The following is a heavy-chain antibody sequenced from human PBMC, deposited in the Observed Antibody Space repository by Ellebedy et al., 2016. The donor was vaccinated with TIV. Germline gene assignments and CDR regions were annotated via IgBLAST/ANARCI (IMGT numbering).Heavy chain of an antibody. Sequence: MPSETLSLTCSVSGGSINSYHWHWIRRHTGKGLKWIGYTSYDGSTNYNPSPKSRVTISVDISNNQFSLRLSSGTAADTALYYCSRQRPGNAGKEYYLAYWGQGTLVTVSS. D-gene: IGHD1-26*01. J-gene: IGHJ4*02. CDR3: SRQRPGNAGKEYYLAY. CDR1: GGSINSYH. V-gene: IGHV4-59*08. CDR2: TSYDGST.